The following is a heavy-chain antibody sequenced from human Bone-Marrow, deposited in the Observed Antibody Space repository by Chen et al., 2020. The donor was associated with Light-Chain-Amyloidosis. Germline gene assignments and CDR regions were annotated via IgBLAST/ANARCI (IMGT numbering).Heavy chain of an antibody. Sequence: EVQLEQSGPEVKKPGESLKISCKGSGYTFPNYWIGWVRQMPGKGLEWMGVNYPDDSAARYRPSFEGQVTISADKSITTAYLQWRSLKASDTAMYYCARRRDGYNVDYWGQGTLVTVSS. V-gene: IGHV5-51*01. J-gene: IGHJ4*02. CDR3: ARRRDGYNVDY. D-gene: IGHD5-12*01. CDR2: NYPDDSAA. CDR1: GYTFPNYW.